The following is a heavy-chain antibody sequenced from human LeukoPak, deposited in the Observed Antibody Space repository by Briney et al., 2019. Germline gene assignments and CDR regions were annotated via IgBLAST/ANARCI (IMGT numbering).Heavy chain of an antibody. CDR1: GCTFSSYA. D-gene: IGHD3-9*01. CDR2: IIPIFGSA. J-gene: IGHJ4*02. CDR3: ASGGYYDILTGYYSL. Sequence: GSWVPVSFLSSGCTFSSYAISELRQAPGRGVEWMGGIIPIFGSANYPQKFQGRVTITADKSKSTAYMELSSLRSEDTAVYYWASGGYYDILTGYYSLWGQGTLVTVSS. V-gene: IGHV1-69*06.